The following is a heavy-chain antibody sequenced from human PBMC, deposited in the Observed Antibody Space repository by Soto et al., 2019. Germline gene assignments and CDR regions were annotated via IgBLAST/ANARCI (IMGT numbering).Heavy chain of an antibody. CDR1: GGKFSGYD. CDR3: ARARGSGSGSYYNSNYYYYGMDV. V-gene: IGHV4-34*01. D-gene: IGHD3-10*01. J-gene: IGHJ6*02. CDR2: INHSGST. Sequence: SETLSLTSTVYGGKFSGYDWSWIRQPPGKGLEWIGEINHSGSTNYNPSLKSRVTISVDTSKNQFSLKLSSVTAADTAVYYCARARGSGSGSYYNSNYYYYGMDVWGQGTPVTVSS.